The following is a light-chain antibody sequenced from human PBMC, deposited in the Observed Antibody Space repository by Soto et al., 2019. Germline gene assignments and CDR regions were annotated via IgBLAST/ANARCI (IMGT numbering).Light chain of an antibody. CDR2: KVS. V-gene: IGKV2-30*01. J-gene: IGKJ1*01. CDR3: MQATHWPRT. CDR1: QSLEYSDGNTY. Sequence: DVVTTQSPLSLPVTLRQQASISCRSSQSLEYSDGNTYLNWFQQRPGQSPRRLIYKVSTRDSGVPDRFSGSGSGTDFTLKISRVEAEDVGLYYCMQATHWPRTFGQGTKVEIK.